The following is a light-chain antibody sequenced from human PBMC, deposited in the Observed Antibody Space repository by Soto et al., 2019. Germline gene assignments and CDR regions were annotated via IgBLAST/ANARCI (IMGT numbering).Light chain of an antibody. V-gene: IGKV3-15*01. Sequence: EIVLTQSPGTLSLSPGEGATLSCRASQSVSSNLAWYQQKPGQAPSLLIYGASTRATGTPARFSGSGSGTEFTLTISSLQSEDFAVYYCQQYIRWPLTFGGGTKVDIK. CDR2: GAS. J-gene: IGKJ4*01. CDR1: QSVSSN. CDR3: QQYIRWPLT.